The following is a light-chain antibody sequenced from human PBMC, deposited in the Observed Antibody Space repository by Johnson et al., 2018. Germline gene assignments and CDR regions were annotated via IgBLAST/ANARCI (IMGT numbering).Light chain of an antibody. V-gene: IGLV1-51*02. CDR1: SSNIGNNY. Sequence: QSVLTQPPSVSAAPGQKVTISCSRSSSNIGNNYVSWYQQLPGTAPKLLIYENNKRPSGIPDRFSGSKSGTSATLGITGLQTGDEADYYCGTWDSSLSAGNVFGTGTKGTVL. CDR2: ENN. J-gene: IGLJ1*01. CDR3: GTWDSSLSAGNV.